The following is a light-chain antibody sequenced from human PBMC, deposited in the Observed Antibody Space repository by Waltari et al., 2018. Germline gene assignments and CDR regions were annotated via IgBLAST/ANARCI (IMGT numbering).Light chain of an antibody. CDR3: QHRINWPLT. V-gene: IGKV3-11*01. J-gene: IGKJ4*01. CDR1: QSVDNY. Sequence: DIVLPQSPATLSLSPGARATLSCRASQSVDNYLAWSQQKPGQAPRLLIYEPSYRATGIPARFSGSGSGTEFTLTISSVEPDDSAVYYCQHRINWPLTFGGGTKVEI. CDR2: EPS.